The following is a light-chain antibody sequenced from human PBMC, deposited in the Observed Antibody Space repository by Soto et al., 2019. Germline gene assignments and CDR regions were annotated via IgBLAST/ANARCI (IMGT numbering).Light chain of an antibody. CDR1: SSDVGGYSY. V-gene: IGLV2-14*03. CDR2: YVS. CDR3: SSYTGSSTLVV. J-gene: IGLJ2*01. Sequence: QSALTQPASVSGSPGQSITISCTGTSSDVGGYSYVSWYQQHPGKAPKLMIYYVSNRPSGVSNRFSGSKSGNTASLTISGLQAEDEADYYCSSYTGSSTLVVFGGGTKLTVL.